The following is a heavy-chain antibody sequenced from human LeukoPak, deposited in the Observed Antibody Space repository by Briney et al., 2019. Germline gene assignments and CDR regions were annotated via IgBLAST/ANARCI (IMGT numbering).Heavy chain of an antibody. CDR2: ISAYNGNT. D-gene: IGHD2-2*01. V-gene: IGHV1-18*01. CDR3: ARDHCSSTSCPLNWFDL. Sequence: WASVKVSCKASGYTFTSYGISWVRQAPGQGLEWMGWISAYNGNTNYAQKLQGRVTMTTDTSTSTAYMELRSLRSDDTAVYYCARDHCSSTSCPLNWFDLWGQGTLVTVSS. J-gene: IGHJ5*02. CDR1: GYTFTSYG.